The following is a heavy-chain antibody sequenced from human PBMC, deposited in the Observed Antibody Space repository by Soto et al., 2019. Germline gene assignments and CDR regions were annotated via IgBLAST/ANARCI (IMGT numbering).Heavy chain of an antibody. CDR1: GGSFSGYY. Sequence: QVQLQQWGAGLLKPSETLSLTCAVYGGSFSGYYWSWIRQPPGKGLEWIGEINHSGSTNYNPSLKSRVTISVDTSKNQFSLKLSSVTAADTAVYYSARDVWAPLDVWGKGTTVTVSS. V-gene: IGHV4-34*01. CDR2: INHSGST. CDR3: ARDVWAPLDV. D-gene: IGHD7-27*01. J-gene: IGHJ6*04.